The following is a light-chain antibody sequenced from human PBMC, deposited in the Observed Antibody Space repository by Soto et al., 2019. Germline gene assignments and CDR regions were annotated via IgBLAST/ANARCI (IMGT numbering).Light chain of an antibody. J-gene: IGLJ3*02. CDR1: SSDIGTYDF. CDR2: EVT. Sequence: QSALTQPASVSGSPGQSITISCTGTSSDIGTYDFVSWYQQHPGKAPKLIIYEVTNRPSGVSNRFSGSKSGNTASLTITGLQAEDEADYYCSSFTSSILQFGGGTKLTVL. V-gene: IGLV2-14*01. CDR3: SSFTSSILQ.